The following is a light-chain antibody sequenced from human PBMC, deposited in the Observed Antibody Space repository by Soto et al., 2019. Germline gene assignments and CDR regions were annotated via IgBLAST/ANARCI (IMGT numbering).Light chain of an antibody. V-gene: IGKV3-20*01. CDR2: GAS. Sequence: EIVLTQSPGTLSLSPGERATLSCRASQSVSSSYLAWYQQKPGQAPRLLIYGASSRATGIPDRFSSSGSGTDFTLTISRLEPEDFALYYCQQYGSSSYTFGQGTKLEIK. CDR3: QQYGSSSYT. CDR1: QSVSSSY. J-gene: IGKJ2*01.